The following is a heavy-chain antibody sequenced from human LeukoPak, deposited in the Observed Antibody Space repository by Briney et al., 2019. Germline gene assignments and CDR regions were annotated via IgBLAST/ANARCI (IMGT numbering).Heavy chain of an antibody. V-gene: IGHV1-2*02. Sequence: AASVKVSCKASGYTFTSYGISWVRQAPGQGLEWMGWINPNSGGTNYAQKFQGRVTMTRDTSISTAYMELSRLRSDDTAVYYCARDPEGIVVVTASDFYFDYWGQGTLVTVSP. CDR2: INPNSGGT. CDR1: GYTFTSYG. J-gene: IGHJ4*02. CDR3: ARDPEGIVVVTASDFYFDY. D-gene: IGHD2-21*02.